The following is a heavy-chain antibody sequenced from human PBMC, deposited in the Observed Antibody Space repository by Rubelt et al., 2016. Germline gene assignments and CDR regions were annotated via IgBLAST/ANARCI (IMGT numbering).Heavy chain of an antibody. D-gene: IGHD4-11*01. CDR3: ARPYSNYDGYYYGMDV. J-gene: IGHJ6*02. Sequence: QVQLQESGPGLVKPSETLSLTCTVSGGSISSYYWSWIRQHPGKGLEWIGYIYYSGSTNYNPSLKSRVTFAVDTSKNQFSLKLGSVTAADTAMYDCARPYSNYDGYYYGMDVCGQGTTVTVSS. V-gene: IGHV4-59*08. CDR2: IYYSGST. CDR1: GGSISSYY.